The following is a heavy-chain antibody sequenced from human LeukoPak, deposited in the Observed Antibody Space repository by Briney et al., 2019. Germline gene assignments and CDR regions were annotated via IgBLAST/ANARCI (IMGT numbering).Heavy chain of an antibody. J-gene: IGHJ2*01. CDR3: ATHYDGDPRQWYFDL. Sequence: SETLSLTCTVSGYSISSGYYWGWIRQPPGKGLEWIGSIYHSGSTYYNPSLKSRVTISVDTSKNQFSLKLSSVTAADTAVYYCATHYDGDPRQWYFDLWGRGTLVTVSS. V-gene: IGHV4-38-2*02. D-gene: IGHD3-22*01. CDR1: GYSISSGYY. CDR2: IYHSGST.